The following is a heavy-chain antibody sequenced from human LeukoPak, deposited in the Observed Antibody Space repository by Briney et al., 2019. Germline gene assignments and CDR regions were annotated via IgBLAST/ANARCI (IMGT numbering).Heavy chain of an antibody. CDR1: GGSFSGYY. CDR3: ARYLPYWYFDL. CDR2: INHSGST. Sequence: SETLSLTCAVYGGSFSGYYWSWIRQPPGKGLEWIGEINHSGSTNYNPSLKSRVTISVDTSKNQFSLKLSSVTAADTAVYYCARYLPYWYFDLWDRGTLVTVSS. J-gene: IGHJ2*01. D-gene: IGHD2/OR15-2a*01. V-gene: IGHV4-34*01.